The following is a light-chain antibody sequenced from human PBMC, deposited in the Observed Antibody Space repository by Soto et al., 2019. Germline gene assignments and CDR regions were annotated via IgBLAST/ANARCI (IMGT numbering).Light chain of an antibody. CDR2: SDS. V-gene: IGLV3-21*04. J-gene: IGLJ3*02. CDR3: QVWDSGTDHVV. Sequence: SYELTQPPAVSVAPGKTARITCGGHNTGTKSVHWYQQKPGQAPVLVIYSDSDRPSAIPERFAGSNSGNTATLTINRVEAGDEADYDCQVWDSGTDHVVFGGGTKLTVL. CDR1: NTGTKS.